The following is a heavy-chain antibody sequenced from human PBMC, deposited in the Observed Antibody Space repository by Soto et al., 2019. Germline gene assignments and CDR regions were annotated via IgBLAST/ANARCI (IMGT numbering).Heavy chain of an antibody. CDR1: GGSISSSSYY. Sequence: PLETLSLTCTVSGGSISSSSYYWGWIRQPPGKGLEWVGNIYYSGSTNYNPSLKSRVTISVDTSKNQFSLKLSSVTAADTAVYYCARHRYSYGVYYFHYWGQGTLVTVSS. V-gene: IGHV4-39*01. J-gene: IGHJ4*02. CDR2: IYYSGST. D-gene: IGHD5-18*01. CDR3: ARHRYSYGVYYFHY.